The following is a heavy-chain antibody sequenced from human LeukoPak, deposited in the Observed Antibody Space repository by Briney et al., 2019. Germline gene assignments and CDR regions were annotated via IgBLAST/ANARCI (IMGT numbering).Heavy chain of an antibody. D-gene: IGHD2-2*01. J-gene: IGHJ4*02. CDR2: FDPEDGET. CDR3: ARDYCSSTSCYFDY. CDR1: GYTLTELS. V-gene: IGHV1-24*01. Sequence: ASVKVSCKVSGYTLTELSMHWVRQAPGKGLEWMGRFDPEDGETIYAQKFQGRVTMTADTSTDTVYMGLSSLRSEDTAVYYCARDYCSSTSCYFDYWGQGTLVTVSS.